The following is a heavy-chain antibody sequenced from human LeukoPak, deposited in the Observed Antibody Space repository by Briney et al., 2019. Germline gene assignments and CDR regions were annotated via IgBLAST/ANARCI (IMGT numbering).Heavy chain of an antibody. Sequence: GASVKVSCKGFRYTFTSYDINWVRQAPGQGLEWMGWMNPNTGNTGYAPKFQGRVTMTRDTSVSIACLELSGLRPEDTAVYYCARLSQTPDYYGGGGYFYLGYWGQGTRVTVSS. V-gene: IGHV1-8*01. CDR1: RYTFTSYD. CDR2: MNPNTGNT. CDR3: ARLSQTPDYYGGGGYFYLGY. D-gene: IGHD3-22*01. J-gene: IGHJ4*02.